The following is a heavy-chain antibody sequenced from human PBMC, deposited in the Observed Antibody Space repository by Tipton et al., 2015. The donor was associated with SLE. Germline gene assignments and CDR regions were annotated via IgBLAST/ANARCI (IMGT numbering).Heavy chain of an antibody. CDR1: GGSISRGEYY. V-gene: IGHV4-31*03. CDR2: IYHTGST. CDR3: ARGDSYGPWVFES. J-gene: IGHJ4*02. Sequence: TLSLTCTVSGGSISRGEYYWNWIRQHPGKGLEWVGYIYHTGSTYYSPSLESRVTMSVDTSKNQFSLKLTSVTAADTAIYYCARGDSYGPWVFESWGQGTLVTVSS. D-gene: IGHD5-18*01.